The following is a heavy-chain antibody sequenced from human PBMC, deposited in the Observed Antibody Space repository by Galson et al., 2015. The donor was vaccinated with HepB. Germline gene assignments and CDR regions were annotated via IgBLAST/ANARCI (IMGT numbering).Heavy chain of an antibody. Sequence: SLRLSCAASGFTFSSYAMHWVRQAPGKGLEWVAVISYDGSNKYYADSVKGRFTISRDNSKNTLYLQMNSLRAEDTAVYYCARDSDIVGAYPDAFDIWGQGTMVTVSS. CDR2: ISYDGSNK. D-gene: IGHD1-26*01. CDR3: ARDSDIVGAYPDAFDI. V-gene: IGHV3-30-3*01. J-gene: IGHJ3*02. CDR1: GFTFSSYA.